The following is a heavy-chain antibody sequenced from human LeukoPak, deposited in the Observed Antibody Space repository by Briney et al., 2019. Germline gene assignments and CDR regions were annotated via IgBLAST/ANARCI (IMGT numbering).Heavy chain of an antibody. D-gene: IGHD2-2*01. Sequence: GGSLRLSCAASGFTSGNYWTTWVRQAPGKGLEWVANIKQDRSEKYYVDSVKGRFTISRDNAKNSLYLQMNSLRAEDTAVYFCARVPPFYCSTTICPGYAFDMWGQGTMVTVSS. CDR1: GFTSGNYW. CDR3: ARVPPFYCSTTICPGYAFDM. CDR2: IKQDRSEK. V-gene: IGHV3-7*01. J-gene: IGHJ3*02.